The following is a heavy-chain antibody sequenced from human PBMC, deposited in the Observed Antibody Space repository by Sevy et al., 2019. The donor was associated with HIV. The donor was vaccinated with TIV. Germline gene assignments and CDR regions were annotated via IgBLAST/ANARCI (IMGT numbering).Heavy chain of an antibody. D-gene: IGHD1-26*01. Sequence: GGSLRLSCAASGFTITNYAMNWVRQAPGKGLEWVSGIPSSGDKTHYVDSVKGRFTISRDTSSNTLWLQMNNLRVEDTAGDYCARGTFGTYFGAIGCWGQGTLVTVSS. CDR3: ARGTFGTYFGAIGC. V-gene: IGHV3-23*01. J-gene: IGHJ4*02. CDR2: IPSSGDKT. CDR1: GFTITNYA.